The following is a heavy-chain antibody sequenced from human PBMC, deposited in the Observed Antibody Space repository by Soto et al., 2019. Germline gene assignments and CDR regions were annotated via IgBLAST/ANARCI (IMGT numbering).Heavy chain of an antibody. J-gene: IGHJ5*02. CDR1: GFPFSDHA. Sequence: GGSPRLSCAASGFPFSDHAMHWVRQTPGKGLEWVSAITGRGDSTYYADSVKGRFTISRDNSKSTLYLQMMSLRAEDTAVYDCAKDLYVQPPSGWFDPWGQGTVVTVSS. CDR3: AKDLYVQPPSGWFDP. D-gene: IGHD1-26*01. V-gene: IGHV3-23*01. CDR2: ITGRGDST.